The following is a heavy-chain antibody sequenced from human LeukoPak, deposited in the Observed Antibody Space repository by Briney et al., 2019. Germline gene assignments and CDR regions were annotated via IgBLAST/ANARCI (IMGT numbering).Heavy chain of an antibody. V-gene: IGHV1-69*13. Sequence: GASVKVSCKASGGTFSSYAISWVRQAPGQGLEWMGGIIPIFGTANYAQKFQGRVTITAGESTSTAYMELSSLRSEDTAVYYCARYIAAAGLGYYYYGMDVWGQGTTVTVSS. CDR2: IIPIFGTA. J-gene: IGHJ6*02. CDR1: GGTFSSYA. D-gene: IGHD6-13*01. CDR3: ARYIAAAGLGYYYYGMDV.